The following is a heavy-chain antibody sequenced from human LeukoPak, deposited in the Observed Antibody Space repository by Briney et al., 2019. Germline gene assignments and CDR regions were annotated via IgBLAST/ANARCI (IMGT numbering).Heavy chain of an antibody. CDR1: GFTFSSYW. Sequence: PGGSLRLSCAASGFTFSSYWMSWVRQAPGKGLEWVANIKQDGSEKYYVDSVKGRFTISRDNAKNSLYLQMNSLRAEDTAVYYCAKDREGSSWTEYYFDYWAREPWSPSPQ. CDR2: IKQDGSEK. J-gene: IGHJ4*02. CDR3: AKDREGSSWTEYYFDY. V-gene: IGHV3-7*01. D-gene: IGHD6-13*01.